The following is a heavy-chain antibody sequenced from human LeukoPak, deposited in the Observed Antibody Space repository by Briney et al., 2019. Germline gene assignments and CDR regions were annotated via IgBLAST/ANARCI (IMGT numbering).Heavy chain of an antibody. J-gene: IGHJ1*01. CDR3: ASAPSEVGGYYPEYFRH. D-gene: IGHD3-22*01. Sequence: GGSLRLSCEASGFTFSRYWMHWVRQAPGKGLVWVSRIKSDGKTNYADSVKGRFTISRDNAKNTVSLQMDRLRAEDTGVYYCASAPSEVGGYYPEYFRHWGQGTLVTVSS. V-gene: IGHV3-74*01. CDR2: IKSDGKT. CDR1: GFTFSRYW.